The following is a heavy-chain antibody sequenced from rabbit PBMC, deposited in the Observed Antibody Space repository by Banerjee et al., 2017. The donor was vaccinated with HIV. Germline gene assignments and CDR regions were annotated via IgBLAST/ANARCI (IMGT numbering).Heavy chain of an antibody. CDR2: IYSSNGDK. Sequence: QEQLEESGGDLVQPEGSLTLTCKASGLDFSSSYWICWVRQAPGKGLEWIACIYSSNGDKWYASWVNGRFTISRSTSLNTVDLKMTSLTVADTATYFCARGGLWGPGTLVTVS. CDR1: GLDFSSSYW. J-gene: IGHJ4*01. V-gene: IGHV1S43*01. CDR3: ARGGL.